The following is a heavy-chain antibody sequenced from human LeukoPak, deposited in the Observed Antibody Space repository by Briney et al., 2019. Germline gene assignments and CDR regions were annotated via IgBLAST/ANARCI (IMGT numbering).Heavy chain of an antibody. CDR1: GGSISSSSYY. CDR2: IYYSGST. J-gene: IGHJ4*02. CDR3: ARDGRFPPEVLPRYFDY. D-gene: IGHD1-26*01. Sequence: SETLSLTCTVSGGSISSSSYYWGWIRQPPGKGLEWIGNIYYSGSTYYNPSLKSRVTISVETSKNQFSLKLSSVTAADTAVYYCARDGRFPPEVLPRYFDYWGQGTLVTVSS. V-gene: IGHV4-39*07.